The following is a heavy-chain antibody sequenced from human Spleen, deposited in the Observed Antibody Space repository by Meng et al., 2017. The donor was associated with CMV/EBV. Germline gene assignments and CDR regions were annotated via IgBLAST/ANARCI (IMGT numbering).Heavy chain of an antibody. CDR2: IYYSGST. J-gene: IGHJ5*02. Sequence: SQTLSLTCPVAGGSISSYYWSWIRQLPGKGREWIGYIYYSGSTNYHPSLKNRATIAVATSKNQFSLKLSSVTAADTAVYYCARAHPYYDFWSGYYGGFDPWGQGTLVTVSS. CDR1: GGSISSYY. D-gene: IGHD3-3*01. V-gene: IGHV4-59*01. CDR3: ARAHPYYDFWSGYYGGFDP.